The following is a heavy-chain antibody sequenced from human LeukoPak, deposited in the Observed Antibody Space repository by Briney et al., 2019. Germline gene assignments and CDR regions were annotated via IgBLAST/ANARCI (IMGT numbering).Heavy chain of an antibody. CDR1: GGSLSSSSYY. CDR2: IYYSGST. J-gene: IGHJ4*02. D-gene: IGHD6-6*01. V-gene: IGHV4-39*01. Sequence: SETLSLTCTVPGGSLSSSSYYWGWIRQPPGKGLEWIGSIYYSGSTYYNPSLKSRVTISVDTSKNQFSLKLSSVTAADTAVYYCARLSSIAPDFDYWGQGTLVTVSS. CDR3: ARLSSIAPDFDY.